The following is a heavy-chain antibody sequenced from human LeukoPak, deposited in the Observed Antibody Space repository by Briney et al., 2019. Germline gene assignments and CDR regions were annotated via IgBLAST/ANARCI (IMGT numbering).Heavy chain of an antibody. V-gene: IGHV4-38-2*02. Sequence: PGGSLRLSCAASGFTFSDFPMIWVRQPPGKGLEWIGSIYYSGSTYYNPSLKSRVTISVDTSKNQFSLKLSSVTAADTAVYYCAREGGLRYFDWLFDYFDYWGQGTLVTVSS. CDR3: AREGGLRYFDWLFDYFDY. D-gene: IGHD3-9*01. CDR1: GFTFSDFP. CDR2: IYYSGST. J-gene: IGHJ4*02.